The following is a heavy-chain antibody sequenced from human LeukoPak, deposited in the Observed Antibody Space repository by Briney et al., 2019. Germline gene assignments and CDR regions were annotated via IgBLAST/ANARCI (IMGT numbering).Heavy chain of an antibody. J-gene: IGHJ4*02. CDR3: ARGRSGLAAAGTYDY. Sequence: ASVKVSCKTSGYTFTSSDINWVRQAAGQGLEWMGWINPNSGRTGYAQKFQGRVTMTADTSIRTAYMELRSLRFDDTAVYYCARGRSGLAAAGTYDYWGQGTLITASS. V-gene: IGHV1-8*01. D-gene: IGHD6-13*01. CDR1: GYTFTSSD. CDR2: INPNSGRT.